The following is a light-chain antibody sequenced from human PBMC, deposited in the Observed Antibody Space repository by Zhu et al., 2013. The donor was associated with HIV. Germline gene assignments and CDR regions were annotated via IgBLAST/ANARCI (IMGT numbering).Light chain of an antibody. V-gene: IGKV3-15*01. J-gene: IGKJ4*01. CDR3: QQYNNWPLLT. CDR2: GAS. CDR1: QSVSSSY. Sequence: EIVLTQSPGTLSLSPGERATLSCRASQSVSSSYLAWYQQKPGQAPRLLIYGASTRATGIPGRFSGSGSGTEFTLTISSLQSEDFAVYYCQQYNNWPLLTFGGGTRVEIK.